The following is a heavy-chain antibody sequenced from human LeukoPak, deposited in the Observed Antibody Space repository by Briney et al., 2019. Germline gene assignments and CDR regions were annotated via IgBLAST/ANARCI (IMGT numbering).Heavy chain of an antibody. V-gene: IGHV4-39*01. D-gene: IGHD3-10*01. CDR2: IFYSGST. CDR1: GGSVSSTIYY. J-gene: IGHJ4*02. CDR3: ARHYGP. Sequence: PSETLSLTCTVSGGSVSSTIYYWGWIRQPPGKGLEWVGSIFYSGSTHYNPSLKSRVTVSIDTSKNQFSLRLTSVTAADTAVYYCARHYGPWGQGTLVTVSS.